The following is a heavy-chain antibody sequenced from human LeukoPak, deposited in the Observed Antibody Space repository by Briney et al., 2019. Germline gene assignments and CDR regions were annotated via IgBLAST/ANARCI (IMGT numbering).Heavy chain of an antibody. V-gene: IGHV3-48*03. CDR1: GFAFSSYQ. D-gene: IGHD1-26*01. J-gene: IGHJ4*02. Sequence: GGSLRLSCAASGFAFSSYQMNWVRQAPGKGLAWVSFISSSGTTIYYADSVKGRFTISRDNAKNSLYLQMNSLRAEDTAVYYCARDLGGATGFDYWGQGTLVIVSS. CDR2: ISSSGTTI. CDR3: ARDLGGATGFDY.